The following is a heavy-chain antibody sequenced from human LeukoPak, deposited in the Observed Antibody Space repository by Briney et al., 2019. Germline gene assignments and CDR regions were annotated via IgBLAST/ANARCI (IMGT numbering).Heavy chain of an antibody. CDR2: ININTNT. V-gene: IGHV3-53*01. CDR3: AIAQTWAGLFES. Sequence: GGSLRLSCAASGIAVSGNYMSWVRQTPGKGLEWVSFININTNTFYADSVRGRFTISRDTSKNTLLLQMNSLRDEDSAIYYCAIAQTWAGLFESWGQGTLVTVSS. CDR1: GIAVSGNY. J-gene: IGHJ4*02. D-gene: IGHD1-14*01.